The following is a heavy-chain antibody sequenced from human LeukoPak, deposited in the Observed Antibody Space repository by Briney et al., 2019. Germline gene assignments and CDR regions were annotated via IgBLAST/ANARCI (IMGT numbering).Heavy chain of an antibody. J-gene: IGHJ4*02. CDR3: ASFNDY. CDR1: GFTFSNYE. CDR2: IHSSGTSM. Sequence: AGGSLRLSCAASGFTFSNYEMNWVRQAPGKGLEWVSYIHSSGTSMYYADSVKGRFTISRDNAKNSLYLQMNSLRAEDTAVYYCASFNDYWGQGTLVTVSS. V-gene: IGHV3-48*03.